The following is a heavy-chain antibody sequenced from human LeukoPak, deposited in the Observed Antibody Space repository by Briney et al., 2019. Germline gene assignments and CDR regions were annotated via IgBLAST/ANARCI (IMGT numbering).Heavy chain of an antibody. CDR2: ISGSGSST. D-gene: IGHD3-3*01. CDR1: GVTLSPYG. V-gene: IGHV3-23*01. Sequence: PGMSLRLSCAASGVTLSPYGMHWVRQAPGKGLEWVSGISGSGSSTYYADSVKGRFTISRDNLKNTLYLQMNSLRAEDTAIYYCAKTSGRDFWSGYTYYFGYWGQGTLVTVSS. CDR3: AKTSGRDFWSGYTYYFGY. J-gene: IGHJ4*02.